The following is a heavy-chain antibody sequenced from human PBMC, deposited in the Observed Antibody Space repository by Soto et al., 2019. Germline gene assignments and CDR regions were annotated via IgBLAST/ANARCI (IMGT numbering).Heavy chain of an antibody. Sequence: GGSLRLSCAASGFTFSSYRMSWVRQAPGKGLEWVANIKQDGSEKNYVDSVKGRFTISRDNAKNSLYLQMNSLRAEDTAVYYCARVVGAPSSLVPWGQGTLVTVSS. J-gene: IGHJ5*02. CDR1: GFTFSSYR. D-gene: IGHD1-26*01. V-gene: IGHV3-7*04. CDR2: IKQDGSEK. CDR3: ARVVGAPSSLVP.